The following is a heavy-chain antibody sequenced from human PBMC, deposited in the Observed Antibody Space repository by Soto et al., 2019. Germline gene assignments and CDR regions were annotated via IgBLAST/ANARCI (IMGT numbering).Heavy chain of an antibody. Sequence: GASVKVSCKASGGTFSSYTISWVRQAPGQGLEWMGRIIPILGIANYAQKFQGRVTITADKSTSTAYMELSSLRSEDTAVYYCARGHSYYSSSYWGQGTLVTVSS. J-gene: IGHJ4*02. CDR3: ARGHSYYSSSY. D-gene: IGHD3-10*01. CDR2: IIPILGIA. CDR1: GGTFSSYT. V-gene: IGHV1-69*02.